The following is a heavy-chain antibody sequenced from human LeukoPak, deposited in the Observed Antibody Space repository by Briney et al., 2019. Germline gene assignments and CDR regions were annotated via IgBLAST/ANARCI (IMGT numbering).Heavy chain of an antibody. D-gene: IGHD6-19*01. CDR1: GGSISSYY. Sequence: PSETLSLTCTVSGGSISSYYWSWIRQPPGKGLEWIGNIYNSGGTNYNPSLKSRVTTSVDTSKNQFSLKLSSVAAADTAVYYCARLATSSGWYYWFDPWGQGTLVTVSS. CDR3: ARLATSSGWYYWFDP. CDR2: IYNSGGT. V-gene: IGHV4-59*08. J-gene: IGHJ5*02.